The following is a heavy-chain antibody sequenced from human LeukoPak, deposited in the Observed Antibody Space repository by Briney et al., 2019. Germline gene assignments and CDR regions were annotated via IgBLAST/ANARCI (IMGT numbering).Heavy chain of an antibody. J-gene: IGHJ4*02. CDR1: GGTFSSYA. V-gene: IGHV1-18*01. CDR3: ARDYSLEMATTTGDYFDY. Sequence: RASVKVSCKASGGTFSSYAISWVRQAPGQGLEWMGWISAYNGNTNYAQKLQGRVTMTTNTSTSTAYMELRSLRSDDTAVYYCARDYSLEMATTTGDYFDYWGQGTLVTVSS. CDR2: ISAYNGNT. D-gene: IGHD5-24*01.